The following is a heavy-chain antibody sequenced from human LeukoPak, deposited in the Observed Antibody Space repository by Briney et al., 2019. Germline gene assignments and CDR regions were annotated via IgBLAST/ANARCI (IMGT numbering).Heavy chain of an antibody. V-gene: IGHV3-7*01. D-gene: IGHD1-7*01. CDR3: AREDDWNYEDY. J-gene: IGHJ4*02. CDR2: IKEDGGEK. CDR1: GFTFSRYW. Sequence: GGSLRLSCAASGFTFSRYWMTWFRQAPGKGLEWVANIKEDGGEKYYVDSVKGRFTISRDNAKNSLYLQMNSLRAEDTAIYYCAREDDWNYEDYWGQGTLVTVSS.